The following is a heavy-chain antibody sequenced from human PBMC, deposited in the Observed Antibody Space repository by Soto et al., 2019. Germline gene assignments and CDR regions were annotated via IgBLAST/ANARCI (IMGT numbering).Heavy chain of an antibody. Sequence: QVQLQESGPGLVKPSETLSLTCTVSGGSIRSSYWSWIRQPPGKGLEWIGYISDSGSTNYNPSLKSRVTMSVDTSKNQFSLKLSSVTAADTAVYYCAGQGIATAGTSLDYWGQGTLVTVSS. D-gene: IGHD6-13*01. J-gene: IGHJ4*02. CDR3: AGQGIATAGTSLDY. CDR2: ISDSGST. CDR1: GGSIRSSY. V-gene: IGHV4-59*08.